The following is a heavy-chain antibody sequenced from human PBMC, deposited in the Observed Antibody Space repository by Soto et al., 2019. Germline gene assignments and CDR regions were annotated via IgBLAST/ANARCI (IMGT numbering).Heavy chain of an antibody. D-gene: IGHD3-22*01. CDR1: GFTFSSYS. J-gene: IGHJ6*02. V-gene: IGHV3-48*02. Sequence: GGSLRLSCAASGFTFSSYSMNWVRQAPGKGLEWVSYISSSSSTIYYADSVKVRFTISRDNTKNSLYLQMNSLRDEDTAVYYCARKNTYYYDSSGRMDVWGQGTTVTVSS. CDR3: ARKNTYYYDSSGRMDV. CDR2: ISSSSSTI.